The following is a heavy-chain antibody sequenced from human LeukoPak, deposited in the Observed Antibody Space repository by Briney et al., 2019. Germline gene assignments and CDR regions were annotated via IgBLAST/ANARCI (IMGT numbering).Heavy chain of an antibody. CDR1: GFTFSSYS. D-gene: IGHD3-9*01. V-gene: IGHV3-48*04. CDR2: ISSSSSTI. CDR3: ARLGGTYYDILTGYYRLNYFDY. J-gene: IGHJ4*02. Sequence: GGSLRLSCAASGFTFSSYSMNWVRQAPGKGLEWVSYISSSSSTIYYADSVKGRFTISRDNAKNSLYLQMNSLRAEDTAVYYCARLGGTYYDILTGYYRLNYFDYWGQGTLVTVSS.